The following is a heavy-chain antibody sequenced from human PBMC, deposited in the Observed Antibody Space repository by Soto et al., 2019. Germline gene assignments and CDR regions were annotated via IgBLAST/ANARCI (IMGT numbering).Heavy chain of an antibody. Sequence: QQQLVQSGAEVKKPGSSVKVSCKASGGTFGNYAISWVRQAPGQGLEWMGKIIPIFKTANYAQKFQGRITITAVRSPRTDIAYMELSILRSEDTALYYCARVSIPGLYGEDVWGQGTTVTVSS. CDR1: GGTFGNYA. V-gene: IGHV1-69*06. CDR2: IIPIFKTA. J-gene: IGHJ6*02. D-gene: IGHD2-21*01. CDR3: ARVSIPGLYGEDV.